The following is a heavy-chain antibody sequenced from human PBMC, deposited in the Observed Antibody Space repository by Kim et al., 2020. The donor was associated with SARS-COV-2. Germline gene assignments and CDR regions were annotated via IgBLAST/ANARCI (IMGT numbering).Heavy chain of an antibody. D-gene: IGHD3-9*01. CDR3: AKVGAGLTGYIKAYYFDY. CDR2: ISYDGSNK. J-gene: IGHJ4*02. V-gene: IGHV3-30*18. CDR1: GFTFSSYG. Sequence: GGSLRLSCAASGFTFSSYGMHWVRQAPGKGLEWVAVISYDGSNKYYADSVKGRFTISRDNSKNTLYLQMNSLRAEDTAVYYCAKVGAGLTGYIKAYYFDYWGQGTLVTVSS.